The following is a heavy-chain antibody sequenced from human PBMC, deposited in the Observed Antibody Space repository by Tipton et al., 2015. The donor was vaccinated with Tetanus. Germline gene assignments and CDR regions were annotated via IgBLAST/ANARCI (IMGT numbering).Heavy chain of an antibody. J-gene: IGHJ5*02. V-gene: IGHV4-34*01. CDR3: ARAHPGYSSSWYWFDP. CDR1: GGSFSGYY. Sequence: TLSLTCAVYGGSFSGYYWSWIRQPPGKGLEWIGEINHSGSTNYNPSLKSRVTISVDTSKNQFSLKLGSVTAADTAVYYCARAHPGYSSSWYWFDPWGQGTLVTVSS. CDR2: INHSGST. D-gene: IGHD6-13*01.